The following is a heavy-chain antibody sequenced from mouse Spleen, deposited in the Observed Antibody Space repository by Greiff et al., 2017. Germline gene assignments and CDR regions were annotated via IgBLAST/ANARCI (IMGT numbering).Heavy chain of an antibody. D-gene: IGHD2-3*01. Sequence: QVQLQQPGAELVRPGSSVKLSCKASGYTFTSYWMHWVKQRPIQGLEWIGNIDPSDSETHYNQKFKDKATLTVDKSSSTAYMQLSSLTSEDSAVYYCGRKGPDGPHAMDYWGQGTSVTVSS. CDR3: GRKGPDGPHAMDY. V-gene: IGHV1-52*01. CDR1: GYTFTSYW. CDR2: IDPSDSET. J-gene: IGHJ4*01.